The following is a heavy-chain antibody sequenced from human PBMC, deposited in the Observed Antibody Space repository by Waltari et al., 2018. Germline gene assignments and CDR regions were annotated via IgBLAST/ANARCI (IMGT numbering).Heavy chain of an antibody. V-gene: IGHV1-69*05. CDR2: IIPIFGTA. J-gene: IGHJ6*02. D-gene: IGHD5-18*01. Sequence: QVQLVQSGAEVKKPGSSVKVSCKASGGTFSSYAIRWVRQAPGQGLEWMGGIIPIFGTANYAQKFQGRVTITTDESTSTAYMELSSLRSEDTAVYYCARDRRVATAEITYYYYGMDVWGQGTTVTVSS. CDR1: GGTFSSYA. CDR3: ARDRRVATAEITYYYYGMDV.